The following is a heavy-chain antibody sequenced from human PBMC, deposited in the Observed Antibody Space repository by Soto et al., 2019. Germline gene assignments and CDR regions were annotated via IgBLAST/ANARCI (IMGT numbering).Heavy chain of an antibody. CDR2: IYYSGST. CDR1: GGSISSSSYY. V-gene: IGHV4-39*01. CDR3: ARQHTAMVTGWFDP. Sequence: LETLSLTCTVSGGSISSSSYYWGWIRQPPGKGLEWIGSIYYSGSTYYNPSLKSRVTISVDTSKNQFSLKLSSVTAADTAVYYCARQHTAMVTGWFDPWGQGTLVTVSS. D-gene: IGHD5-18*01. J-gene: IGHJ5*02.